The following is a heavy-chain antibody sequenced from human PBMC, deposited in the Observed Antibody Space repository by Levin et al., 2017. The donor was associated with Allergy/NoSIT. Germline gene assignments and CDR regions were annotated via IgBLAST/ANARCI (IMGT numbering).Heavy chain of an antibody. V-gene: IGHV1-2*02. CDR1: GYTFTGYY. Sequence: ASVKVSCKASGYTFTGYYMHWVRQAPGQGLEWMGWINPNSGGTNYAQKFQGRVTMTRDTSISPAYMELSRLRSDDTAVYYCARGSSLDDSAFDIWGQGTMVTVSS. J-gene: IGHJ3*02. CDR2: INPNSGGT. CDR3: ARGSSLDDSAFDI. D-gene: IGHD5-18*01.